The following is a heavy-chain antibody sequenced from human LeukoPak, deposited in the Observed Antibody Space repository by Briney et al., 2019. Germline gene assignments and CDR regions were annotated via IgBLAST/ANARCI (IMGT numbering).Heavy chain of an antibody. CDR2: IYHSGST. Sequence: SETLSLTCAVSGGSISSSNWWSRVRPPPGKGLEWIGEIYHSGSTNYNPSLKSRVTISVDKSKDQFSLKLSSVTAADTAVYYCARVLSGYYFDYWGQGTLVTVSS. CDR3: ARVLSGYYFDY. CDR1: GGSISSSNW. J-gene: IGHJ4*02. V-gene: IGHV4-4*02.